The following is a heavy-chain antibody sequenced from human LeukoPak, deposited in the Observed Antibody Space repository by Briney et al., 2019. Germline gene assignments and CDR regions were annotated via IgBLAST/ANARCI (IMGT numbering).Heavy chain of an antibody. CDR3: ATRRGSIGYFDY. Sequence: PSETLSLTCTVSGVSISSHYWSWIRPPPPNSLEWFGYIYYSGSTNYNPSLKSRVTISVDTSKNQFSLKLSSVTAADTAVYYCATRRGSIGYFDYWGQGTLVTVSS. V-gene: IGHV4-59*11. D-gene: IGHD6-13*01. CDR2: IYYSGST. J-gene: IGHJ4*02. CDR1: GVSISSHY.